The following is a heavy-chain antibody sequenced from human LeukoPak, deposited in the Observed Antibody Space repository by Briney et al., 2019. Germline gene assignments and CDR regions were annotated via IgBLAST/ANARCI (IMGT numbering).Heavy chain of an antibody. J-gene: IGHJ4*02. V-gene: IGHV3-23*01. CDR1: GFTFSDHY. CDR3: GRDGAHYDFWSGRDY. D-gene: IGHD3-3*01. Sequence: GGSLRLSCAASGFTFSDHYMDWVRQAPGKGLEWVSAITGSGDSTYYADSVKGRFTISRDNSRNTLYLQMNSLRAEDTALYYCGRDGAHYDFWSGRDYWGQGTLVTVSA. CDR2: ITGSGDST.